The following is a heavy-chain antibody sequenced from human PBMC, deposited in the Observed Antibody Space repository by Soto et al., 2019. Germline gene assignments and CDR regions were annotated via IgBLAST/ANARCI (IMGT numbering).Heavy chain of an antibody. CDR3: ARVQGGNSKSAFDI. CDR2: ISYDGSNK. CDR1: GFTFSSYA. Sequence: LRLSCAASGFTFSSYAMHWVRQAPGKGLEWVAVISYDGSNKYYADSVKGRFTISRDNSKTTLYLQMNSLRAEGTAVYYYARVQGGNSKSAFDIWGQGTMVTVSS. D-gene: IGHD4-4*01. J-gene: IGHJ3*02. V-gene: IGHV3-30-3*01.